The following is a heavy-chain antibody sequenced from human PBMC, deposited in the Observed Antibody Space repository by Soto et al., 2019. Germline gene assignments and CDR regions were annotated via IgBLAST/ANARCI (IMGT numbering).Heavy chain of an antibody. Sequence: GGSLRLSCAASGFTFSIYAMSWVRQAPGKWLEWVSAISGSGGSTYYADSVKGRFTISRDNSKNTLYLQMNSLRAEDTAVYYCAKDRGRRYFDWLSTFDYWGQGTLVTVSS. V-gene: IGHV3-23*01. D-gene: IGHD3-9*01. CDR3: AKDRGRRYFDWLSTFDY. J-gene: IGHJ4*02. CDR1: GFTFSIYA. CDR2: ISGSGGST.